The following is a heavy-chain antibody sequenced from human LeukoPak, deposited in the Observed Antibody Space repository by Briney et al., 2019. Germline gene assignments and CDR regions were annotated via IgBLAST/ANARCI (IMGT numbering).Heavy chain of an antibody. J-gene: IGHJ3*02. CDR1: GYSISSGYY. CDR2: INDSGST. Sequence: SETLSLTCTVSGYSISSGYYWGWIRQPPGKGLEWIGSINDSGSTYYNPSLKSRVTISVDTSKNQFSLKLSSVTAADTAVYYCARDIVVVPAAINDAFDIWGQGTMVTVSS. D-gene: IGHD2-2*01. CDR3: ARDIVVVPAAINDAFDI. V-gene: IGHV4-38-2*02.